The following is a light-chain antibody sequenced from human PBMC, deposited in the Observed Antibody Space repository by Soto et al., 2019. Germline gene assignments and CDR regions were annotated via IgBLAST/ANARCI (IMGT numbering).Light chain of an antibody. Sequence: DIQMTQSPSSLSASVGDRVTITCRASQSITISLHWYQQKPGKAPKLLIYAASTLSSGVPSRFSGSGSGTDFTLTISSLQPEDFATYYCQQTYSTPYTFGQGTRLEIK. CDR3: QQTYSTPYT. J-gene: IGKJ2*01. CDR1: QSITIS. V-gene: IGKV1-39*01. CDR2: AAS.